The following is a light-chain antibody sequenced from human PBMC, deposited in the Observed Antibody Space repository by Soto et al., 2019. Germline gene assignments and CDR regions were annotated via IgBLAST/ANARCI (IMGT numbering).Light chain of an antibody. CDR2: SNN. J-gene: IGLJ1*01. CDR1: SSNIGSNT. CDR3: AAWDDSLNGRYV. Sequence: QSVLTQPPSASGTPGQRVTISCSGISSNIGSNTVNWYQQLPGTAPKLLIYSNNQRPSGIPDRFSGSKSGTSTSLAISGLQSGDEADYYCAAWDDSLNGRYVFGTGTKVTVL. V-gene: IGLV1-44*01.